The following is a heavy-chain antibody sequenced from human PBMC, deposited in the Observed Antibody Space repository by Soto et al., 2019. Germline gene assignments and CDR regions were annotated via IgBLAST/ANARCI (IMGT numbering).Heavy chain of an antibody. CDR1: GGSISSDY. V-gene: IGHV4-4*07. CDR2: VYTSGYS. Sequence: VQLQESGPGLVKPSETLSLICTVSGGSISSDYLSWIRQPAGKGLEWIGRVYTSGYSNSNPSLKSRVTMSGDTSKKQFSLNLSSVTAADTAVYYCASEPTTAGTVNWFDPWGQGTLVTVSS. CDR3: ASEPTTAGTVNWFDP. J-gene: IGHJ5*02. D-gene: IGHD6-13*01.